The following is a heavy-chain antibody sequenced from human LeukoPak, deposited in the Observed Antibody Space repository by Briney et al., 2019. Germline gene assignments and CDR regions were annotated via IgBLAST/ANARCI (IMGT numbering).Heavy chain of an antibody. V-gene: IGHV3-30*04. J-gene: IGHJ3*02. D-gene: IGHD4-17*01. CDR1: GFTFSSYA. Sequence: GGSLRLSCAASGFTFSSYAMHWVRQAPGKGLEGVAVISYDGSNKYYADSVKGRFTISRDNSKNTLYLQMNSLRAEDTAVYYCASSWRNYGDYAFDIWGQGTMVTVSS. CDR3: ASSWRNYGDYAFDI. CDR2: ISYDGSNK.